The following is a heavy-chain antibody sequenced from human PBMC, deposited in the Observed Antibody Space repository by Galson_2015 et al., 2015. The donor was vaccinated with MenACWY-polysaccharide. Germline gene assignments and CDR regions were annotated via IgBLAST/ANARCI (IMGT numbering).Heavy chain of an antibody. J-gene: IGHJ4*02. V-gene: IGHV1-8*01. CDR2: MNPNSGNT. Sequence: SVKVSCKASGYKFTSYDINWVRQATGQGLEWMGWMNPNSGNTGYAQKFQGRVTMTSNSAMTTAYMELSSLRSEDTAAYYCARIIARKYTFADSWGQGTLVTVSS. CDR3: ARIIARKYTFADS. D-gene: IGHD2-21*01. CDR1: GYKFTSYD.